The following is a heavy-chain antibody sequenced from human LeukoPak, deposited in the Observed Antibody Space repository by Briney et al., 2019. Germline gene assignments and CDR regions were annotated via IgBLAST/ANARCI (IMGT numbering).Heavy chain of an antibody. J-gene: IGHJ4*02. CDR2: ISGSGGTT. Sequence: GGSLRLSCAASGFTFSSYAMSWVRQAPGKGLEWVSGISGSGGTTYYADSVQGRFTISRDNSKKTVFLQMSSLIAEDTAVYYCAKGELVAAIIPLDYCGQGTLVTVSS. V-gene: IGHV3-23*01. CDR1: GFTFSSYA. D-gene: IGHD5-12*01. CDR3: AKGELVAAIIPLDY.